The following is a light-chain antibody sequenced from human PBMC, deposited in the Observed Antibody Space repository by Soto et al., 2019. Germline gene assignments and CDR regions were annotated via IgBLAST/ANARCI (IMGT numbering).Light chain of an antibody. Sequence: EIVLTQSPGTLSLSPGGRATLSCRASQSVRSSELAWYQQKPGQAPRLLIYGASTRATAIPDRVSGSGSGTDFTLTISRLEPEDFAVYYCQQYGSSPLTFGGGTKVEFK. CDR2: GAS. J-gene: IGKJ4*01. CDR3: QQYGSSPLT. CDR1: QSVRSSE. V-gene: IGKV3-20*01.